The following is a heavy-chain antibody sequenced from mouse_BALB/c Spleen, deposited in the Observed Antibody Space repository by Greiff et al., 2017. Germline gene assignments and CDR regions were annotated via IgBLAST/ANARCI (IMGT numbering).Heavy chain of an antibody. J-gene: IGHJ2*01. CDR1: GFTFSSYA. Sequence: EVQLVESGGGLVKPGGSLKLSCAASGFTFSSYAMSWVRQTPEKRLEWVASISSGGSTYYPDSVKGRFTISRDNARNILYLQMSSLRSEDTAMYYCARCDYDRYFDYWGQGTTLTVSS. V-gene: IGHV5-6-5*01. CDR2: ISSGGST. CDR3: ARCDYDRYFDY. D-gene: IGHD2-4*01.